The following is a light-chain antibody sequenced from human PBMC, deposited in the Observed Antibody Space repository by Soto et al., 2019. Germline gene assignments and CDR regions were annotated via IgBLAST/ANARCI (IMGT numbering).Light chain of an antibody. CDR1: SSDVGAYNY. V-gene: IGLV2-11*01. Sequence: QPVLTQPRSVSGSPGQSVTISCTGTSSDVGAYNYVSWYQQHPGKAPKFMIYDVSKRPSGVPDRFSGSKSGNTASLTISGLQAEDEADYYCCSYAGTYSYVFGTGTKLTVL. CDR2: DVS. J-gene: IGLJ1*01. CDR3: CSYAGTYSYV.